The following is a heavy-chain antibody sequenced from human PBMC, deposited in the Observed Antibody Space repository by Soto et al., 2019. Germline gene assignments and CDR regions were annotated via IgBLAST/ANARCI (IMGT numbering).Heavy chain of an antibody. CDR3: AKEWELRPDY. CDR2: ISYDGSNK. V-gene: IGHV3-30*18. D-gene: IGHD1-26*01. J-gene: IGHJ4*02. Sequence: QVQLVESGGGVVQPGRSLRLSCAASGFTFSSYGMHWVRQAPGKGLEWVAVISYDGSNKYYADSVKGRFTISRDNSKNTLYLQMNSLRAEETAVYYCAKEWELRPDYWGQGTLVTVSS. CDR1: GFTFSSYG.